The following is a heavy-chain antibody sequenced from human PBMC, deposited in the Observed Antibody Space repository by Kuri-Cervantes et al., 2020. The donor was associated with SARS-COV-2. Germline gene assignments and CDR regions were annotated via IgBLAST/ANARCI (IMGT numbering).Heavy chain of an antibody. J-gene: IGHJ6*03. CDR3: ARGYGSTFMDV. D-gene: IGHD2-2*01. Sequence: SETLSLTCTVSGGSISSHYWSWIRQPPGEGLEWIGYIYYSGSTNYNPSLKSRVTISVDTSKNQFSLKLSSVTAADTAVYYCARGYGSTFMDVWGKGTTVTVSS. CDR1: GGSISSHY. V-gene: IGHV4-59*11. CDR2: IYYSGST.